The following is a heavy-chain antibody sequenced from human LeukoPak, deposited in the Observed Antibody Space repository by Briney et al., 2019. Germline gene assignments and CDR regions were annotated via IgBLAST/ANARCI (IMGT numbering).Heavy chain of an antibody. CDR3: ARSSMFRGVTVDY. CDR1: GDSINSSSYY. CDR2: IYHSGYT. Sequence: PSDTLSLTCTVSGDSINSSSYYWGWIRQPPGEALEWIGRIYHSGYTYYNPSLKRRVTISVDTSKSQFSLKLSSVTAADTAVYYCARSSMFRGVTVDYWGQGTLVTVSS. V-gene: IGHV4-39*01. D-gene: IGHD3-10*01. J-gene: IGHJ4*02.